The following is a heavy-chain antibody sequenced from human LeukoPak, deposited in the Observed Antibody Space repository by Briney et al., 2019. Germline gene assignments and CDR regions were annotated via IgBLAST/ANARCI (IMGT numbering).Heavy chain of an antibody. D-gene: IGHD2-21*02. CDR1: GGTFSSYA. CDR3: ARGRRGQPLLWGYYFDY. CDR2: IIPILGIA. J-gene: IGHJ4*02. V-gene: IGHV1-69*04. Sequence: ASVKVSCKASGGTFSSYAISWVRQAPGQGLEWMGRIIPILGIANYAQKFQGRVTITADKSTSTAYMELSSLRSEDTAVYYCARGRRGQPLLWGYYFDYWGQGTLVTVSS.